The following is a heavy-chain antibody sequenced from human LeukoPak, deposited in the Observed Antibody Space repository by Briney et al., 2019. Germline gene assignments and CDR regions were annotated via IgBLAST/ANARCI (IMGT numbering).Heavy chain of an antibody. CDR1: GFTFSNYW. Sequence: GGSLRLSCAASGFTFSNYWMHWVRQAPGKGLVWVSRINSDARSTSYADSVKGRFTISRDNSKNTLYLHMNSLRAEDTAVYYCAKEGKTYYYYMDVWGKGTTVTISS. D-gene: IGHD3-10*01. CDR2: INSDARST. CDR3: AKEGKTYYYYMDV. V-gene: IGHV3-74*01. J-gene: IGHJ6*03.